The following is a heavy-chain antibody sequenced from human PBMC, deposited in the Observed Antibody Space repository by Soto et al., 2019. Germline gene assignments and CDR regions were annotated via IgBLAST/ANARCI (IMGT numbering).Heavy chain of an antibody. CDR3: ARMSDSSSTFDY. V-gene: IGHV1-69*13. J-gene: IGHJ4*02. CDR1: EGTFSSYA. D-gene: IGHD6-6*01. CDR2: IIPIFGTA. Sequence: AVKVSCKASEGTFSSYAISWVRQAPGQGLERMGGIIPIFGTANYAQKFQGRVTITADESTSTAYMELSSLRAEDTAVYYCARMSDSSSTFDYWGQGTLVTVSS.